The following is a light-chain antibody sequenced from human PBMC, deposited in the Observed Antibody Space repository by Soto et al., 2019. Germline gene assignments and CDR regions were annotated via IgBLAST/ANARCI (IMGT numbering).Light chain of an antibody. J-gene: IGKJ5*01. CDR1: QSISRN. CDR2: DAS. V-gene: IGKV3-20*01. Sequence: EIVMTQSPATLSVSPGERASLSCRASQSISRNLAWYQQRPGQAPRLLIYDASSRATGIPDRFSGSGSGTDFTLTITRLEPEDFAVYYCQQYGSSPLITFGQGT. CDR3: QQYGSSPLIT.